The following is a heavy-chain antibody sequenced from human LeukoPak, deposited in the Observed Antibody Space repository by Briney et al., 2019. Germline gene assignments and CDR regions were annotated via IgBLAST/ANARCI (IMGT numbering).Heavy chain of an antibody. CDR2: ISSNGGST. J-gene: IGHJ5*02. CDR1: GFTFSSYA. Sequence: GRSLRLSCAASGFTFSSYAMHWVRQAPGKGLEYVSAISSNGGSTYYANSVKGRFTISRDNSKNTLYLQMGSLRAEDMAVYYCARDVVPAAIIPTGWFDPWGQGTLVTVS. CDR3: ARDVVPAAIIPTGWFDP. V-gene: IGHV3-64*01. D-gene: IGHD2-2*02.